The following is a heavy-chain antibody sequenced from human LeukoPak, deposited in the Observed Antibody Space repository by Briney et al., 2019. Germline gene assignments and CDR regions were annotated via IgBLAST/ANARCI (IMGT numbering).Heavy chain of an antibody. CDR3: AKRDSSGYLRQPPDY. D-gene: IGHD3-22*01. J-gene: IGHJ4*02. CDR1: GFTFSSYA. Sequence: GGSLRLSCAAPGFTFSSYAMSWVRQAPGKGLEWVSAISGSGGSTYYADSVKGRFTISRDNSKNTLYLQMNSLRAEDTAVYYCAKRDSSGYLRQPPDYWGQGTLVTVSS. V-gene: IGHV3-23*01. CDR2: ISGSGGST.